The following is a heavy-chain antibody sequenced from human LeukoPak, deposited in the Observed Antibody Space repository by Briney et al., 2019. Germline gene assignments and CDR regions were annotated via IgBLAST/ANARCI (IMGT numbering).Heavy chain of an antibody. D-gene: IGHD3-10*01. CDR1: GFTVSSNY. CDR2: ISSSSSYI. CDR3: ARDRSGSGSGSYLDY. J-gene: IGHJ4*02. Sequence: GGSLRLSCAASGFTVSSNYMSWVRQAPGKGLEWVSSISSSSSYIYYADSVKGRFTISRDNAKNSLYLQMNSLRAEDTAVYYCARDRSGSGSGSYLDYWGQGTLVTVSS. V-gene: IGHV3-21*01.